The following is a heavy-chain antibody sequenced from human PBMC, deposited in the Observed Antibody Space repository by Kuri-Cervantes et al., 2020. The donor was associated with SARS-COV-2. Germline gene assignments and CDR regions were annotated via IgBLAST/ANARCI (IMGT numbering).Heavy chain of an antibody. J-gene: IGHJ5*02. CDR1: GGSFSGYY. CDR3: ARGITGTTPWFEP. CDR2: INHSGST. D-gene: IGHD1-7*01. V-gene: IGHV4-34*01. Sequence: GSLRLSCAVYGGSFSGYYWSWIRQPPGKGLEWIGEINHSGSTNYNPSLKSRVTMSVDTSKSQFSLKLNSVTAADTAVYYCARGITGTTPWFEPWGQGTRVTVSS.